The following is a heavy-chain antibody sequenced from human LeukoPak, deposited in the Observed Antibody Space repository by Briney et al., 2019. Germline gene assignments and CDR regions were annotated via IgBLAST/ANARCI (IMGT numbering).Heavy chain of an antibody. D-gene: IGHD5-12*01. J-gene: IGHJ4*02. CDR3: ARGYEPIDY. CDR2: IYSGGST. V-gene: IGHV3-53*01. CDR1: GFSIYSNY. Sequence: GRSLRLSCAASGFSIYSNYMSWVRQAPGKGLEWVSGIYSGGSTYYADSVKGRFTISRDNSKDTLYLQMNSLRAEDTAVYYCARGYEPIDYWGQGTLVTVSS.